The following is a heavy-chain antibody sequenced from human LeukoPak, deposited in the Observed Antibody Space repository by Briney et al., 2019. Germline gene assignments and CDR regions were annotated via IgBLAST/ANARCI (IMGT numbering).Heavy chain of an antibody. J-gene: IGHJ6*03. Sequence: PGGSLRLSCAASGFTVSSNYMSWVRQAPGKGLEWVSVIYSGGSTYYADSVKGRFTISRDNSKNTLYLQMNSLRAEDTAVYYCARVRDGTYYDILTGYYIEDYYYYMDVWGKGTTVTISS. CDR3: ARVRDGTYYDILTGYYIEDYYYYMDV. CDR2: IYSGGST. CDR1: GFTVSSNY. V-gene: IGHV3-53*01. D-gene: IGHD3-9*01.